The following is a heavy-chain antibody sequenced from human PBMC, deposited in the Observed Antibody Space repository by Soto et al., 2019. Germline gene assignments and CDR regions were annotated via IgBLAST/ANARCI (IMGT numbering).Heavy chain of an antibody. J-gene: IGHJ5*02. CDR3: ARDGSTYYDILTGLATKGWFDP. CDR1: GGSISSGGYY. V-gene: IGHV4-31*03. CDR2: IYYSGST. Sequence: QVQLQESGPGLVKPSQTLSLTCTVSGGSISSGGYYWSWIRQHPGKGLEWIGYIYYSGSTYYNPSLKSRVTISVDTSKNQFSLKLSSVTAADTDVYYCARDGSTYYDILTGLATKGWFDPWGQGTLVTVSS. D-gene: IGHD3-9*01.